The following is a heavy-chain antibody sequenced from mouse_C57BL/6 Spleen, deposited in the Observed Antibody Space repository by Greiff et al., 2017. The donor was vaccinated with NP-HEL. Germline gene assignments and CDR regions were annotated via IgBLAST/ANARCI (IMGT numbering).Heavy chain of an antibody. D-gene: IGHD4-1*01. CDR2: INPGRGGT. Sequence: QVQLQQPGAELVMPGASVKLSCKASGYTFTSYWMHWVKQRPGQGLEWIGVINPGRGGTNYNEKFKGKATLTADKSSSTAYMQLSSLTSEDSAVYFCARRRIWATYYAMDYWGQGTSVTVAS. CDR3: ARRRIWATYYAMDY. CDR1: GYTFTSYW. J-gene: IGHJ4*01. V-gene: IGHV1-53*01.